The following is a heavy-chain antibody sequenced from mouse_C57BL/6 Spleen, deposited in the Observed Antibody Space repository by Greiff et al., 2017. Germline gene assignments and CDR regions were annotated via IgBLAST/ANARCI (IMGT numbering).Heavy chain of an antibody. D-gene: IGHD1-1*01. J-gene: IGHJ4*01. Sequence: VKLMESGPGLVQPSQSLSITCTVSGFSLTSYGVHWVRQSPGKGLEWLGVIWSGGSTDYNAAFISRLSISKDNSKSQVFFKMNSLQADDTAIYYCARPFITTVVAGAMDYWGQGTSVTVSS. CDR2: IWSGGST. CDR1: GFSLTSYG. CDR3: ARPFITTVVAGAMDY. V-gene: IGHV2-2*01.